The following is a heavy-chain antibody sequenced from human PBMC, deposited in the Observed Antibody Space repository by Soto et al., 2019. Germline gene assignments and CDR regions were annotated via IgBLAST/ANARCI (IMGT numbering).Heavy chain of an antibody. CDR2: IGTAGDP. Sequence: PGGSLRLSCAASGFTFSSYDMHWVRQATGKGLEWVSAIGTAGDPYYPGSVKGRFTISRENVKNSLYLQMNSLRAGDTAVYYCARGGPGPYYDFWSGYYFRGMDVWGQGTTVTVSS. CDR1: GFTFSSYD. D-gene: IGHD3-3*01. J-gene: IGHJ6*02. V-gene: IGHV3-13*05. CDR3: ARGGPGPYYDFWSGYYFRGMDV.